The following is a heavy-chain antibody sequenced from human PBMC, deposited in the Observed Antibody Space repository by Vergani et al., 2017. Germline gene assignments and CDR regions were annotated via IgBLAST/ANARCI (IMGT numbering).Heavy chain of an antibody. V-gene: IGHV2-70*15. Sequence: QVTLRESGPALVKPTQTLTLTCTFSGFSLSTSGMCVSWIRQPPGKALEWLARIDWDDDKYYSTSLKTRLTISKDTSKNQVVLTMTNMDPVDTATYYCARIRGYSSSWSQARSTYYYYGMDVWGQGTTVTVSS. J-gene: IGHJ6*02. CDR3: ARIRGYSSSWSQARSTYYYYGMDV. D-gene: IGHD6-13*01. CDR1: GFSLSTSGMC. CDR2: IDWDDDK.